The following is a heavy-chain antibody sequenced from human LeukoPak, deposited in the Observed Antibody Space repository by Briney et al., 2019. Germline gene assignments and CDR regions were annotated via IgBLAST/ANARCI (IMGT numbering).Heavy chain of an antibody. J-gene: IGHJ3*02. CDR3: ARAKGGYYYGDAFDI. CDR1: GGRFSSYA. D-gene: IGHD3-22*01. V-gene: IGHV1-69*13. CDR2: IIPIFGTA. Sequence: GASVKVSCKTSGGRFSSYAINWVRQAPGQGLEWMGGIIPIFGTANYAQKFQGRVMITADESTSTAYMELSSLRSEDTAVYYCARAKGGYYYGDAFDIWGQGTMVTVSS.